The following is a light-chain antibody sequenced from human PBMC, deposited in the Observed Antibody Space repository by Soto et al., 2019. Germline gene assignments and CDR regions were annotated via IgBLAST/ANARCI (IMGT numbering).Light chain of an antibody. Sequence: VVMTQSPATLSVSPWERATLSCRASQSVYNNLAWYQQKPGQAPRLLMYGASTRPAGIPARFSGSGSGTEFTLTISSLQSEDVAVYYCQQYNNWPPWTFGQGTKVDIK. V-gene: IGKV3-15*01. CDR3: QQYNNWPPWT. J-gene: IGKJ1*01. CDR2: GAS. CDR1: QSVYNN.